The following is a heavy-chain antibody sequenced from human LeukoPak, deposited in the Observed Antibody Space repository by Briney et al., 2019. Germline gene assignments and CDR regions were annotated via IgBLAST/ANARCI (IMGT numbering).Heavy chain of an antibody. CDR3: ARGGGSYPRAFDP. D-gene: IGHD1-26*01. V-gene: IGHV4-34*01. CDR2: INHNGST. J-gene: IGHJ5*02. Sequence: SETLSLTCAVYGGSFSGYYWSWIRQPPGKGLEWIGEINHNGSTNYNPSLKSRVTISVDTSKNQFSLKLSSVTAADTAVYYCARGGGSYPRAFDPWGQGTLVTVSS. CDR1: GGSFSGYY.